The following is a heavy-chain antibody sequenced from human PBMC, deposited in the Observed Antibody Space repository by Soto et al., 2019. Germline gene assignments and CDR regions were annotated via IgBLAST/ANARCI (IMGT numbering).Heavy chain of an antibody. CDR1: GFSFSDDW. V-gene: IGHV3-74*01. CDR3: VRGKYSGSYFFDY. J-gene: IGHJ4*02. CDR2: VSSVGDST. Sequence: GGSLRVSCEASGFSFSDDWMHWVRQAPGKGLVWVSSVSSVGDSTDYADSVKGRFTISRDNAKNTLYLQMNSLGAEDTAVYYCVRGKYSGSYFFDYWGQGTLVTVSS. D-gene: IGHD1-26*01.